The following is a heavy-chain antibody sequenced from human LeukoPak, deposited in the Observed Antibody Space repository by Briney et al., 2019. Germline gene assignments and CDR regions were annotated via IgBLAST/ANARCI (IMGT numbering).Heavy chain of an antibody. Sequence: ASETLSLTCALYGGPFSKYYWSWIRQPPGKGLEWIGEIHPYGFTNFNPSLKSRVSTSVDTSKNQFSLKLTSVTAPDTAVYYCSRGSDESKTGDTWGQGSLVTVSS. CDR1: GGPFSKYY. V-gene: IGHV4-34*01. CDR3: SRGSDESKTGDT. J-gene: IGHJ5*02. CDR2: IHPYGFT. D-gene: IGHD3-9*01.